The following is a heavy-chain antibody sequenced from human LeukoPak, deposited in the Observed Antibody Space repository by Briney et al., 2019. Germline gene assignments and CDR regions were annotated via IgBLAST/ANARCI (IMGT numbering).Heavy chain of an antibody. Sequence: SETLSLTCTVSGGSISSGGYYWSWIRQHPGKGLEWIGYIYYSGSTYYNPSLKSRVTISVDTSENQFSLKLSSVTAADTAVYYCARAGYSSGWYTTPAVWFDPWGQGTLVTVSS. D-gene: IGHD6-19*01. CDR1: GGSISSGGYY. CDR3: ARAGYSSGWYTTPAVWFDP. CDR2: IYYSGST. V-gene: IGHV4-31*03. J-gene: IGHJ5*02.